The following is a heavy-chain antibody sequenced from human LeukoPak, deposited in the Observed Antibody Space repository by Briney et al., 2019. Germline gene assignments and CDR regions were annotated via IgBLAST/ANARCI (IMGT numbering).Heavy chain of an antibody. D-gene: IGHD5-18*01. CDR3: ARDMAQYTHGEGGY. CDR2: ISTYSHNT. CDR1: GYTFTTYG. Sequence: ASAKVSCKASGYTFTTYGISWVRQAPGQGLEWMGWISTYSHNTNSAQKFQGRVTLTTDTSTSTVNMELRSLTSDDTAVYYCARDMAQYTHGEGGYWGQGTLVTVSS. J-gene: IGHJ4*02. V-gene: IGHV1-18*01.